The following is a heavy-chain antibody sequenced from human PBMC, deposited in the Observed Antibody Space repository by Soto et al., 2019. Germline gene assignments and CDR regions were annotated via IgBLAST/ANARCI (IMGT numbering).Heavy chain of an antibody. D-gene: IGHD3-9*01. Sequence: GGSLRLSCAASGFTFSTYALNWVRQSPGKGLEWVSTISSDGDSTYYVDSVKGRFTVSRDNSKNTMYLQMNSLRAEDTALYFCARDPSTGNADYWGQGTLVTVSS. CDR3: ARDPSTGNADY. J-gene: IGHJ4*02. CDR1: GFTFSTYA. V-gene: IGHV3-23*01. CDR2: ISSDGDST.